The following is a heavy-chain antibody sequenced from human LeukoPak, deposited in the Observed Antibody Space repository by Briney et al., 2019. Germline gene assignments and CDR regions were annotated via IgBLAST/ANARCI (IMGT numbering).Heavy chain of an antibody. Sequence: PGGSLRLSCAASGFSFFNYGMHWVRQAPGKGLEWVATIRYDASDKYYGDSVKGRFTISRDNSKNTLYLQMNSLRHDDTALYYCAKSHPAGPGGYFEYWGQGTLVTVTS. V-gene: IGHV3-30*02. J-gene: IGHJ4*02. D-gene: IGHD3-16*01. CDR2: IRYDASDK. CDR1: GFSFFNYG. CDR3: AKSHPAGPGGYFEY.